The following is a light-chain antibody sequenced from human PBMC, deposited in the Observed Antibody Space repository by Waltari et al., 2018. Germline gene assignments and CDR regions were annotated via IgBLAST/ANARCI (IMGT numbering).Light chain of an antibody. J-gene: IGLJ1*01. CDR2: EVT. CDR3: SSYTTTTSYV. V-gene: IGLV2-14*01. CDR1: SSDVGAYNF. Sequence: QPALIQPASVSASPGQSIPISCSGTSSDVGAYNFVSWTQQHPGQAPKLIIYEVTNRPSGISNRFSGSKSGNTASLTISGLQADDEADYYCSSYTTTTSYVFGTGTKVTVL.